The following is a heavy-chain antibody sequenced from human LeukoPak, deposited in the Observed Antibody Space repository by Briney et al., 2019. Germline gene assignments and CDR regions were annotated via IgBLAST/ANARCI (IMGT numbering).Heavy chain of an antibody. V-gene: IGHV4-61*02. CDR3: ASQKYSSGWYEVGTFDY. J-gene: IGHJ4*02. CDR2: IYTSGST. D-gene: IGHD6-19*01. Sequence: SETLSLTCTVSGGSISSGSYYWSWIRQPAGKGLEWIGRIYTSGSTNHNPSLKSRVTMLVDTSKNQFSLKLSSVTAADTAVYYCASQKYSSGWYEVGTFDYWGQGTLVTVSS. CDR1: GGSISSGSYY.